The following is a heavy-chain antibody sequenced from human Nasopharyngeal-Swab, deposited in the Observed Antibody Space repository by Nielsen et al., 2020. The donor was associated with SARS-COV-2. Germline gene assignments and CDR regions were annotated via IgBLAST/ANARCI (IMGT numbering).Heavy chain of an antibody. V-gene: IGHV5-51*01. J-gene: IGHJ4*02. CDR3: ARPPHSGLRDY. CDR1: GYSFPSYW. CDR2: IYPGDSDT. D-gene: IGHD3-22*01. Sequence: SCKGSGYSFPSYWIGWVRQMPGKGLEWMGIIYPGDSDTRYSPSFQGQVTISADKSISTTYLQWSSLKASDTAMYYCARPPHSGLRDYWGQGTLVTVSS.